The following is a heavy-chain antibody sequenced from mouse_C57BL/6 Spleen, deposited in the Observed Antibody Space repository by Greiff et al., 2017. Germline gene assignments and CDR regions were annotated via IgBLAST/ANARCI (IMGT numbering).Heavy chain of an antibody. Sequence: QVQLKESGAELVRPGASVKMSCKASGYTFNSYNMHWVKQTPSQGLEWIGAIYPGNGDTSYNQKFKGKATLTVDKSSSTAYMQRSSLTSEDSAVYFCAREGIVPKAMDCWGQGTSVTVSS. D-gene: IGHD6-1*01. V-gene: IGHV1-12*01. J-gene: IGHJ4*01. CDR3: AREGIVPKAMDC. CDR2: IYPGNGDT. CDR1: GYTFNSYN.